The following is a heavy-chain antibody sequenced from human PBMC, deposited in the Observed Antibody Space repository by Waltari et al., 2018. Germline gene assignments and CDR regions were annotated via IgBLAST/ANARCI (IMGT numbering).Heavy chain of an antibody. CDR2: ITGSGDAT. CDR3: AKSPKVATIFDY. CDR1: GFTFGHGT. V-gene: IGHV3-23*01. Sequence: EVQLLESGGGLAQPGGSLRLSCAASGFTFGHGTMSWVRQAPGKGLERVSGITGSGDATYYADSVKGRFTISRDNSKNTLYLQMNNLRAEDTAVYYCAKSPKVATIFDYWGQGTLVTVS. J-gene: IGHJ4*02. D-gene: IGHD5-12*01.